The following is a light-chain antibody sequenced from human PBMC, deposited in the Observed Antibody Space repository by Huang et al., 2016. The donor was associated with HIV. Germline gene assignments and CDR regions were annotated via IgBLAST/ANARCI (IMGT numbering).Light chain of an antibody. Sequence: DIVMTQSPDSLAVSLGERATINCKSNRSLLYSYNSKNDLAWYKQRPGQPPNLRIYWASTRESGVPDRFSGSGSGTDFTLTITSLQAEDVAIYYCQQYYSLPLTFGGGTKVEIK. CDR1: RSLLYSYNSKND. J-gene: IGKJ4*01. CDR3: QQYYSLPLT. CDR2: WAS. V-gene: IGKV4-1*01.